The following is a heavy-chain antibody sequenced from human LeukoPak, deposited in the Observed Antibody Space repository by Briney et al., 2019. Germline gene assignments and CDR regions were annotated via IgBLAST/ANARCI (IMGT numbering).Heavy chain of an antibody. D-gene: IGHD2-21*01. CDR2: ISGSGGST. CDR3: AKVEIVVIASTYFDS. CDR1: GFTFSSYA. Sequence: PGGSLRLSCAASGFTFSSYAMSWVRQAPGKGLEWVSAISGSGGSTYYADSVKGRFTISRDNSENTLYLQMNSLTAEDTAIYYCAKVEIVVIASTYFDSWGQGTLVTVSS. V-gene: IGHV3-23*01. J-gene: IGHJ4*02.